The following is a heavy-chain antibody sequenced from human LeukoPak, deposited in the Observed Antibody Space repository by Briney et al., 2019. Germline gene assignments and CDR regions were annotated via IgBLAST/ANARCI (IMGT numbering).Heavy chain of an antibody. CDR2: MNPNSGNT. CDR3: ARLYVWGSYRRFDY. CDR1: GYTFTSYD. V-gene: IGHV1-8*01. J-gene: IGHJ4*02. D-gene: IGHD3-16*02. Sequence: ASVKVSCKASGYTFTSYDINWVRQATGQGLEWMGWMNPNSGNTGYAQKFQGRVTMTRNTFISTAYMELSSLRSEDTAVYYCARLYVWGSYRRFDYWGQGTLVTVSS.